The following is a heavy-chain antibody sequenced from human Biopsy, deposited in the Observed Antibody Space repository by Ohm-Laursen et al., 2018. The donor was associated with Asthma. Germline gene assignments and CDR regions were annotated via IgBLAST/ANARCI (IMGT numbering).Heavy chain of an antibody. D-gene: IGHD5-12*01. J-gene: IGHJ6*02. Sequence: SLRLSCVASGFTFSSYGMHWVRQAPGKGLEWVAVIWYDGGNKYYADSVKGRFIISRGNSKNTLYLQMNSLRAEDTAVYYCARDIVATMIGYYYYGMDVWGQGTTVTVSS. V-gene: IGHV3-33*01. CDR1: GFTFSSYG. CDR3: ARDIVATMIGYYYYGMDV. CDR2: IWYDGGNK.